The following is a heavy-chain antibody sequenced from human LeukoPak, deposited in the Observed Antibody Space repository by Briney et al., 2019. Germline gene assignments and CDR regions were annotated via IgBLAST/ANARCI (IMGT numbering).Heavy chain of an antibody. CDR3: ARGPVRRAFDI. V-gene: IGHV4-34*01. CDR2: INHSGST. J-gene: IGHJ3*02. Sequence: PSETLSLTCAVYGGSFSGYYWSWIRQPPGKGLEWIGEINHSGSTNYNPSLKSRVTISVDTSKNQFSLKLSSVTAADTAVYYCARGPVRRAFDIWGRGTMVTVSS. CDR1: GGSFSGYY.